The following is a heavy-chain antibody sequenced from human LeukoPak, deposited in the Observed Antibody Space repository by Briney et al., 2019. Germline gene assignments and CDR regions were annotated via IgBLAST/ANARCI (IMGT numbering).Heavy chain of an antibody. V-gene: IGHV3-9*01. D-gene: IGHD2-2*01. J-gene: IGHJ4*02. CDR3: ARSVVPAAQQSGLRYFDY. CDR1: GFTFDDYA. Sequence: PGRSLRLSCAASGFTFDDYAMHWVRQAPGKGLEWVSGISWNSGSIGYADSVKGRFTISRDNAKNSLYLQMNSLRAEDTAVYYCARSVVPAAQQSGLRYFDYWGQGTLVTVSS. CDR2: ISWNSGSI.